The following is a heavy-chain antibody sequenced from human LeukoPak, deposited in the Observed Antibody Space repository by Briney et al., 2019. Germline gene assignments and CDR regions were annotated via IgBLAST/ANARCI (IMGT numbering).Heavy chain of an antibody. Sequence: GGSLRLSRAAPGFSFSSHAMSWVRQAPGKGLEWVSTISGSGGSTYYADSVKGRFTISRDNSKNTLYLQMNSLRAEDTAVYYCAKDYYDSSGYYRSVFDYWGQGTLVTVSS. D-gene: IGHD3-22*01. J-gene: IGHJ4*02. CDR2: ISGSGGST. V-gene: IGHV3-23*01. CDR3: AKDYYDSSGYYRSVFDY. CDR1: GFSFSSHA.